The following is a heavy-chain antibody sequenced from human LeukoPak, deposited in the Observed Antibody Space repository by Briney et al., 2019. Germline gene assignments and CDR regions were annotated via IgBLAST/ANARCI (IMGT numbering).Heavy chain of an antibody. CDR3: AAIRMDWLDGRFDP. CDR1: GGSISSGSYY. Sequence: PSQTLSLTCTVSGGSISSGSYYWSWIRQPAGKGLEWIGRIYTSGSTNYNPSLKSRVTISVDTSKNQFSLKLSSVTAADTAVYYCAAIRMDWLDGRFDPWGQGTLVTVSS. J-gene: IGHJ5*02. D-gene: IGHD3/OR15-3a*01. CDR2: IYTSGST. V-gene: IGHV4-61*02.